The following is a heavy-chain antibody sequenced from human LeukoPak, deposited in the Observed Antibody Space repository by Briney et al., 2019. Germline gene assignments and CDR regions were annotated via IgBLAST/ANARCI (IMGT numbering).Heavy chain of an antibody. CDR1: GGSISSYY. Sequence: SETLSLTCTVSGGSISSYYWSWIRQPPGKGLEWIGYIYYSGSTYYNPSLKSRVTISVDTSKNQFSLKLSSVTAADTAVYYCAGYGGNSHWGQGTLVTVSS. CDR3: AGYGGNSH. J-gene: IGHJ4*02. CDR2: IYYSGST. D-gene: IGHD4-23*01. V-gene: IGHV4-59*06.